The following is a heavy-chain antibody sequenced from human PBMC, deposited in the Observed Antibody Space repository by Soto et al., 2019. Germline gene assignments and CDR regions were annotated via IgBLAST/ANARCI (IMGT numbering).Heavy chain of an antibody. CDR2: ISGSGGST. CDR3: AKDSSRGGISVAGFFDY. J-gene: IGHJ4*02. CDR1: GFTFSSYA. D-gene: IGHD6-19*01. Sequence: PGGSLRLSCAASGFTFSSYAMSWVRQAPGKGLEWVSAISGSGGSTYYAESVKGRFTISRDNSKNTQYQQKNSLRAEDTAVYYCAKDSSRGGISVAGFFDYWGQGTLVTVSS. V-gene: IGHV3-23*01.